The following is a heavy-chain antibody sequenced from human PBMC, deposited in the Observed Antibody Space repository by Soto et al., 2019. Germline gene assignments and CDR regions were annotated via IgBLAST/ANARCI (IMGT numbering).Heavy chain of an antibody. CDR1: GGSISSSSYY. Sequence: SETLSLTCTVSGGSISSSSYYWGWIRQPPGKGLEWIGSIYYSGSTYYNPSLKSRVTISVDTSKNQFSLKLSSVTAADTAVYYCARLRGYSYNYWGQGTLVTVSS. CDR3: ARLRGYSYNY. D-gene: IGHD2-15*01. V-gene: IGHV4-39*01. J-gene: IGHJ4*02. CDR2: IYYSGST.